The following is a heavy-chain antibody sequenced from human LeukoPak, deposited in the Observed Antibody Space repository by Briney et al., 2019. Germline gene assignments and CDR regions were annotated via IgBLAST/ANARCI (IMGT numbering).Heavy chain of an antibody. J-gene: IGHJ4*02. CDR2: MNPNSGNT. Sequence: ASVKVSCKASGYTFTSYDINWVRQATEQGLEWMGWMNPNSGNTGYAQKFQGRVTMTRNTSISTAFMELSSLRSEDTAVYYCARRNTIMVAGLDYWGQGTLVTVSS. CDR1: GYTFTSYD. V-gene: IGHV1-8*01. D-gene: IGHD5-24*01. CDR3: ARRNTIMVAGLDY.